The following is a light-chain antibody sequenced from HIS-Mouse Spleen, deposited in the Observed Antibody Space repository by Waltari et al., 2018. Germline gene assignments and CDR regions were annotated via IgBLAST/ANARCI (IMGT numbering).Light chain of an antibody. CDR3: AAWDDSLNGRV. J-gene: IGLJ3*02. V-gene: IGLV1-44*01. CDR1: SSNIGSNT. CDR2: SNN. Sequence: QSVLTQPPSASGTPGQRVTISCSGSSSNIGSNTVNWYQQLPGTDPKLLIYSNNQRPSGVADRFSGSKSGTSASLAISGLQSEDEADYYCAAWDDSLNGRVFGGGTKLTVL.